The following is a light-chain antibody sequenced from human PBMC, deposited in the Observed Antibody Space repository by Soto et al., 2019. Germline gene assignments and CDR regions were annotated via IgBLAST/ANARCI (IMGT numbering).Light chain of an antibody. CDR3: QQYDNLPIT. J-gene: IGKJ5*01. CDR2: DAS. CDR1: QDIRNY. Sequence: DIQMTLSPSSLTAYVGGRVTITCPASQDIRNYLNWQQQQPGKAPKLLIYDASNLETGVPSRFSGSGSRTDFTCTISSLQLEDIATYYCQQYDNLPITFGQGTRLEIK. V-gene: IGKV1-33*01.